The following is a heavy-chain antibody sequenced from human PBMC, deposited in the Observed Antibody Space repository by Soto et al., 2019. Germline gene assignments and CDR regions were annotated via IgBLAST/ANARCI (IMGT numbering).Heavy chain of an antibody. J-gene: IGHJ2*01. D-gene: IGHD1-1*01. CDR1: GGSFSGYY. CDR2: ITHSGGI. CDR3: ARLFAGATGNWYFDL. Sequence: SETLSLTCAVYGGSFSGYYWSWVRQPPGKGLEWIGEITHSGGINYNPSLKSRVTMSLDTSKNQFSLRLNSVSDADTAVYYCARLFAGATGNWYFDLWGRGTLVTV. V-gene: IGHV4-34*01.